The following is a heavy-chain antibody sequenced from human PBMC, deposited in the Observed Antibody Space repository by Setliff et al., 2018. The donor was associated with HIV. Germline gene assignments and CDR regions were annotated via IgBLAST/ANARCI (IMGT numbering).Heavy chain of an antibody. J-gene: IGHJ6*03. CDR3: ARHAALIKRYYYNYLDV. CDR1: GDSISTDNYH. CDR2: TANT. Sequence: PSETLSLTCTVSGDSISTDNYHWGWIRQPPGKGLEWIGHTANTDYNPSLKSRVTVSVDTSKNQLSLRLSSVTAADTAVYYGARHAALIKRYYYNYLDVWGKGTTVTVSS. V-gene: IGHV4-39*01. D-gene: IGHD5-18*01.